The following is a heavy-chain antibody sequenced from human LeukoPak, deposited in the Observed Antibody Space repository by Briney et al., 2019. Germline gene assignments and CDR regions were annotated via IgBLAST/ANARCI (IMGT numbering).Heavy chain of an antibody. CDR2: INAGNGNT. J-gene: IGHJ4*02. CDR1: GYTFTSYA. D-gene: IGHD4-11*01. Sequence: ASVKVSCKASGYTFTSYAMHWVRQAPGQRLEWMGWINAGNGNTKYSQEFQGRVTITRDMSTSTVYMELSSLRSEDTAVYYCARDRNLWPFDYWGQGTLVTVSS. CDR3: ARDRNLWPFDY. V-gene: IGHV1-3*03.